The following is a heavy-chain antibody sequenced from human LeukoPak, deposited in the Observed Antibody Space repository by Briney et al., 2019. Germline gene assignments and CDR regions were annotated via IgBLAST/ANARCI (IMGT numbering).Heavy chain of an antibody. D-gene: IGHD6-19*01. CDR2: IYYSGST. J-gene: IGHJ3*02. CDR1: GGPISSYY. CDR3: ATNQATVYSSGWYSSGDAFDI. Sequence: SETLSLTCTVSGGPISSYYWSWIRQPPGKGLEWIGYIYYSGSTNYNPSLKSRVTISVDTSKNQFSLKLSSVTAADTAVYYCATNQATVYSSGWYSSGDAFDIWGQGTMVTVSS. V-gene: IGHV4-59*08.